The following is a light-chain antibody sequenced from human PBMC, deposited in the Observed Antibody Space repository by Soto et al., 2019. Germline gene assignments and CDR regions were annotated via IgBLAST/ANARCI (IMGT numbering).Light chain of an antibody. CDR1: QSVSSSY. CDR3: QHYAAPPIT. V-gene: IGKV3-20*01. CDR2: DAS. J-gene: IGKJ5*01. Sequence: EIVLTQSPVTLSLSPGERATLSCRASQSVSSSYLAWYQQKPGQAPRLLIYDASSRASGVPDRFTGGGSGTDFTLTIRRLEPEDFALYYCQHYAAPPITFGQGTRLEIK.